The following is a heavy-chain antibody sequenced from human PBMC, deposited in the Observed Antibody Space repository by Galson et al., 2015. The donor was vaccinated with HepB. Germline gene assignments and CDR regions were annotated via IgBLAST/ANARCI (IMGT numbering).Heavy chain of an antibody. J-gene: IGHJ5*02. Sequence: QSGAEVKKPGESLRISCKVSGYTLTELSMHWVRQAPGKGLEWMGGFDPEDGETIYAQKFQGRVTMTEDTSTDTAYMELSSLRSEDTAVYYCATAVFLDYSNYVFDWFDPWGQGTLVAVSS. CDR2: FDPEDGET. D-gene: IGHD4-11*01. V-gene: IGHV1-24*01. CDR1: GYTLTELS. CDR3: ATAVFLDYSNYVFDWFDP.